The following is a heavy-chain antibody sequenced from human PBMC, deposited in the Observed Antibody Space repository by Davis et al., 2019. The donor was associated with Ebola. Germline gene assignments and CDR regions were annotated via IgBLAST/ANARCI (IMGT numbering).Heavy chain of an antibody. CDR1: GYTFTSYG. J-gene: IGHJ5*02. D-gene: IGHD4-23*01. CDR3: ARASTVVRENWFDP. V-gene: IGHV1-18*01. Sequence: ASVKVSCKASGYTFTSYGISWVRQAPGQGLEWMGWISAYNGNTNYAQKLQGRVAMTTDTSTSTAYMELRSLRSDDTAVYYCARASTVVRENWFDPWGQGTLVTVSS. CDR2: ISAYNGNT.